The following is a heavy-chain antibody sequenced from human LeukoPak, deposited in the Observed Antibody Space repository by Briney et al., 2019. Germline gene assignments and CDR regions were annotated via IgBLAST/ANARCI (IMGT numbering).Heavy chain of an antibody. CDR1: GGTFSSYA. D-gene: IGHD6-13*01. CDR2: IIPIFGTA. J-gene: IGHJ4*02. V-gene: IGHV1-69*05. CDR3: ARDLMGGYSSSWYHFDY. Sequence: ASVKVSCKASGGTFSSYAISWVRQAPGQGLEWMGRIIPIFGTANYAQKFQGRVTITTDESTSTAYMELSSLRSEDTAVYYCARDLMGGYSSSWYHFDYWGQGTLVTVSS.